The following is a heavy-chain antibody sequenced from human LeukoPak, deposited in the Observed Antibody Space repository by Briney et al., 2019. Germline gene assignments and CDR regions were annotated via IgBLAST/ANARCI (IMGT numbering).Heavy chain of an antibody. Sequence: PGGSLRLSCAASGFTFSTYGMHWVRQAPGKGLEWVTFIHYDGSYQKYADSVKGRFTVSRDNSKNTLYLQMNSLRAEDTAVYYCANQRRDSSSSPFRFHFDYWGQGSLVTVSS. D-gene: IGHD6-6*01. V-gene: IGHV3-30*02. CDR3: ANQRRDSSSSPFRFHFDY. CDR2: IHYDGSYQ. J-gene: IGHJ4*02. CDR1: GFTFSTYG.